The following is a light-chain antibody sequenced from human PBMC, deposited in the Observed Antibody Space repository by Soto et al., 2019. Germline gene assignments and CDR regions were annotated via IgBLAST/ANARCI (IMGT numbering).Light chain of an antibody. V-gene: IGKV3-20*01. CDR1: QSVSSSY. CDR2: GAS. J-gene: IGKJ1*01. Sequence: EIVLTQSPGTLSLSPGERATLSCRASQSVSSSYLAWYQQKPGQAPRLLIYGASSRATGIPDRFSGSGSGTDFTLTISRLEPEDFAMYYCQQYGISPLTFGQGTKV. CDR3: QQYGISPLT.